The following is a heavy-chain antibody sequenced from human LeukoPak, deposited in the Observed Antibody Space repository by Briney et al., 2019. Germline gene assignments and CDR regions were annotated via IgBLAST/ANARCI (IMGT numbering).Heavy chain of an antibody. J-gene: IGHJ6*02. CDR2: INPNSGGT. CDR3: ARDLAAGPGYYGMDV. V-gene: IGHV1-2*06. D-gene: IGHD6-19*01. CDR1: GYTFTGYY. Sequence: ASVKVSCKASGYTFTGYYMHWVRQAPGQGLEWMGRINPNSGGTNYAQKSQGRVTMTRDTSISTAYMELRRLRSDDTAVYYCARDLAAGPGYYGMDVWGQGTTVTVSS.